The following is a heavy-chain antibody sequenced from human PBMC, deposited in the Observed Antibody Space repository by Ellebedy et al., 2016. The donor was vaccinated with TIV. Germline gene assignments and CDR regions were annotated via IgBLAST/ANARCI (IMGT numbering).Heavy chain of an antibody. V-gene: IGHV3-33*01. CDR1: GFTFSTYG. D-gene: IGHD6-19*01. CDR3: ARAYTNGGYILDY. J-gene: IGHJ4*02. Sequence: GESLKISCAASGFTFSTYGMHWVRQPPGKGLEWVAVIWYDGSNGYYADSVKGRFTISRDNSKNTLYLQMNRLRAEDTAVYYCARAYTNGGYILDYWGQGTLVSVSS. CDR2: IWYDGSNG.